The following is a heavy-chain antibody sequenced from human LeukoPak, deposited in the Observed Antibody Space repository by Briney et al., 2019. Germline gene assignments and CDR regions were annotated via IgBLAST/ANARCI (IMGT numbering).Heavy chain of an antibody. CDR1: GFTFSTYA. V-gene: IGHV3-30-3*01. CDR2: ISYDGSNK. Sequence: GGSLRLSCAASGFTFSTYAMHWVRQAPGKGLEWVAVISYDGSNKYYADSVKGRFSIPRDNSKNKLYLQMNSLRAEDTAVYYCASLWELLNAFDIWGQGTMVTVSS. J-gene: IGHJ3*02. CDR3: ASLWELLNAFDI. D-gene: IGHD1-26*01.